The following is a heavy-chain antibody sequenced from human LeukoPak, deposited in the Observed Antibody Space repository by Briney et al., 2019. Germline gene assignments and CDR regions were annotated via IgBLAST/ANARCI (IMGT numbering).Heavy chain of an antibody. CDR1: GYSISSGYY. V-gene: IGHV4-38-2*02. D-gene: IGHD3-10*01. CDR2: IYHSGST. J-gene: IGHJ4*02. CDR3: ARQDVDYYGSGSYKFDY. Sequence: SETLSLTCTVSGYSISSGYYWGWIRQPPGKGLEWIGSIYHSGSTYYNPSLKSRVTISVDTSKNQFSLKLSSVTAADTAVYYCARQDVDYYGSGSYKFDYWGQGTLVTVSS.